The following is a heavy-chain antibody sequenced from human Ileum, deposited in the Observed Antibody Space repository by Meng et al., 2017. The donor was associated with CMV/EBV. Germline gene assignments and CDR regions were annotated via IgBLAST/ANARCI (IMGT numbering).Heavy chain of an antibody. Sequence: GGSLRLSCAGSGFTFSNHEMNWVRQAPGKGLEWVAYISNSGSRQYYADSVRGRFTVSRDNAKNSMYLQMNSLRAEDAALYYCTRDLIIAGTTILDYWGQGTLVTGSS. J-gene: IGHJ4*02. V-gene: IGHV3-48*03. CDR1: GFTFSNHE. CDR3: TRDLIIAGTTILDY. CDR2: ISNSGSRQ. D-gene: IGHD1-7*01.